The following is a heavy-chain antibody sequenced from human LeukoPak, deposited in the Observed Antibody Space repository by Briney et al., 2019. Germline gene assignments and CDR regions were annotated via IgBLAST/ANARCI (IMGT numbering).Heavy chain of an antibody. Sequence: GGSLRLSCAASGFTVSSNYMSWVRQAPGKGLEWVSVVYSGGSTYYADSVKGRFTISRDNSKNTLYPQMNSLRAEDTAVYYCARDLVGATDGVGYWGQGTLVTVSS. CDR1: GFTVSSNY. CDR2: VYSGGST. D-gene: IGHD1-26*01. J-gene: IGHJ4*02. V-gene: IGHV3-53*01. CDR3: ARDLVGATDGVGY.